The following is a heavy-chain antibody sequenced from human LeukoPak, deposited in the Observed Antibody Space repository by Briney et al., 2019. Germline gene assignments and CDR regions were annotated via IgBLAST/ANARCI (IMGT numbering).Heavy chain of an antibody. V-gene: IGHV3-33*01. J-gene: IGHJ5*02. Sequence: GRSLRLSCAASGFTFSSYGMHRVRQAPGKGLEWVAVIWYDGSNKYYADSVKGRFTISRDNSKNTLYLQMNSLRAEDTAVYYCARETIAAAGEDWFDPWGQGTLVTVSS. CDR3: ARETIAAAGEDWFDP. CDR2: IWYDGSNK. CDR1: GFTFSSYG. D-gene: IGHD6-13*01.